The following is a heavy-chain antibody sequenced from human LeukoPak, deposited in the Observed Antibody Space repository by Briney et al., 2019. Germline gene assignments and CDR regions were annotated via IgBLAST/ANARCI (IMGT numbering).Heavy chain of an antibody. D-gene: IGHD2-2*01. CDR2: INHSGST. J-gene: IGHJ6*03. CDR1: GGSISSYY. Sequence: KPSETLSLTCTVSGGSISSYYWSWIRQPPGKGLEWIGEINHSGSTNYNPSLKSRVTISVDTSKNQFSLKLSSVTAADTAVYYCATAGYCSSTSCYWGYYYYYMDVWGKGTTVTVSS. CDR3: ATAGYCSSTSCYWGYYYYYMDV. V-gene: IGHV4-34*01.